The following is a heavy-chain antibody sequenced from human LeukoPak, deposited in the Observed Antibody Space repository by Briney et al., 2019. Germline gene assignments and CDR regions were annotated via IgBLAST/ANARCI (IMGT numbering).Heavy chain of an antibody. D-gene: IGHD4-17*01. J-gene: IGHJ3*02. CDR2: INHSGST. CDR3: ASGGDDYGDYWSAFDI. V-gene: IGHV4-34*01. CDR1: GGSFSGYY. Sequence: SETLSLTCAVYGGSFSGYYWSWIRQPPGKGLEWIGEINHSGSTNYNPSLKSRVTISVDTSKNQFSLKLSSVTAADTAVYYCASGGDDYGDYWSAFDIWGQGTMVTVSS.